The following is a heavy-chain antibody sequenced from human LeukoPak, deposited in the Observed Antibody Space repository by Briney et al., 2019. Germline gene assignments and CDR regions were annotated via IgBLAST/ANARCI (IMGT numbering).Heavy chain of an antibody. CDR2: IYYSGST. CDR3: ARYNSGGIKYFQH. D-gene: IGHD2-15*01. J-gene: IGHJ1*01. Sequence: SETLSLTCTVSGGSISSSSYYWGWIHQPPGKGLEWIGSIYYSGSTYYNPSLKSRVTISVDTSKNQFSLKLSSVTAADTAVYYCARYNSGGIKYFQHWGRGTLVTVSS. CDR1: GGSISSSSYY. V-gene: IGHV4-39*07.